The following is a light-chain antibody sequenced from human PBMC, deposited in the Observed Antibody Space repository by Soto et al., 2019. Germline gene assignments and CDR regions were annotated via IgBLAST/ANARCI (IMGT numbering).Light chain of an antibody. CDR3: QQYTTYPLS. CDR1: QSFSNW. Sequence: DIQMNQSPSTLSASVGDRVTITCRASQSFSNWLAWYQLKPGKAPKLLLYKASILESGVPSRFAGSGSGTEFSLTISSLQPDDFATYYCQQYTTYPLSFGGGTKVEIK. J-gene: IGKJ4*01. V-gene: IGKV1-5*03. CDR2: KAS.